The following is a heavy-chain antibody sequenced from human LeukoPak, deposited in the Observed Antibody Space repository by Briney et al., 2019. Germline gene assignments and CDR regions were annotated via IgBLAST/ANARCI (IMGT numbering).Heavy chain of an antibody. CDR1: GYTFTSYG. CDR3: ARGSYCSGGACYSPWADFDY. J-gene: IGHJ4*02. V-gene: IGHV1-18*01. Sequence: ASVKVSCKASGYTFTSYGITWVRQAPGQGLEWMGWISAYNGNTNYAQMLQGRVTMTTDTSTSTAYMELRSLRSDDTAVYYCARGSYCSGGACYSPWADFDYWGQGTPVTVSS. D-gene: IGHD2-15*01. CDR2: ISAYNGNT.